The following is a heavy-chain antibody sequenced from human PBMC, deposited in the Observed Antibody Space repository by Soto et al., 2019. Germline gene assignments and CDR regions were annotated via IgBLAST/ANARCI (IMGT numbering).Heavy chain of an antibody. CDR1: GGTFSSYT. V-gene: IGHV1-69*02. Sequence: QVQLVQSGAEVKKPGSSVKVSCKASGGTFSSYTISWVRQAPGQGLEWMGRIIPILGIANYAQKFQGRVTITADKSTSTAYREVSSLRSGDRAGYYCASLGLGTYWGQGTLVTVSS. D-gene: IGHD7-27*01. CDR2: IIPILGIA. J-gene: IGHJ4*02. CDR3: ASLGLGTY.